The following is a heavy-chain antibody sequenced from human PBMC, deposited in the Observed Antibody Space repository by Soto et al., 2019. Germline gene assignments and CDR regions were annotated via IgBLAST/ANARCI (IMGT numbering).Heavy chain of an antibody. V-gene: IGHV3-72*01. D-gene: IGHD2-21*02. CDR1: GFTFSDHF. CDR3: ASEREGDPRIQY. CDR2: IRNKAKRYTT. J-gene: IGHJ1*01. Sequence: EVNLVESGGDLVQPGGSLRLSCVVSGFTFSDHFMDWVRQAPGKGLEWVGRIRNKAKRYTTEYATSVTGKFIISRDESNNSVYLLNNRLKTENTAVYQCASEREGDPRIQYWGQGTLVTVSS.